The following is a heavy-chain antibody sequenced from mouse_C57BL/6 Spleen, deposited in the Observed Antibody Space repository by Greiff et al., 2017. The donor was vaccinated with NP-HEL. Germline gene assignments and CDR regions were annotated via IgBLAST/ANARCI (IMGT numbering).Heavy chain of an antibody. J-gene: IGHJ2*01. D-gene: IGHD2-5*01. CDR1: GFTFSSYG. Sequence: EVKVVESGGDLVKPGGSLKLSCAASGFTFSSYGMSWVRQTPDKRLEWVATISSGGSYTYYPDSVKGRFTISRDNAKNTLYLQMSSLKSEDTAMYYCAALYSNYSDYWGQGTTLTVSS. CDR3: AALYSNYSDY. CDR2: ISSGGSYT. V-gene: IGHV5-6*01.